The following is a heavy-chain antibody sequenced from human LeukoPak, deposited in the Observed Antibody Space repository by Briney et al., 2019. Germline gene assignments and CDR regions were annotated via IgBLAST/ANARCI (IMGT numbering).Heavy chain of an antibody. CDR3: ARVGGYYYDSSGYTIDY. CDR1: GYSISSGYY. J-gene: IGHJ4*02. D-gene: IGHD3-22*01. V-gene: IGHV4-38-2*02. CDR2: IYHSGST. Sequence: PSETLSLTCTVSGYSISSGYYWGWIRQPPGKGLEWIGSIYHSGSTYYNPSLKSRVTISVDTSKNQFSLKLSSVTAADTAVYYCARVGGYYYDSSGYTIDYWGQGTLVTVSS.